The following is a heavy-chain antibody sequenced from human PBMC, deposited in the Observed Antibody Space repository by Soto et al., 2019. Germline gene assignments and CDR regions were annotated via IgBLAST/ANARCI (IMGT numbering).Heavy chain of an antibody. V-gene: IGHV4-39*01. Sequence: QLQLQESGPGLVKPSETLSLTCSVSGGSISSRTFWWAWIRQPPGKGLEWIGDMYYSGSSYSSPSLKSRVTLSVDTSKNQLSLKLNSVTAADTAVYFCARHPRDDYNYGGSGIFDYWGQGTLVTVSS. D-gene: IGHD4-4*01. CDR2: MYYSGSS. J-gene: IGHJ4*02. CDR3: ARHPRDDYNYGGSGIFDY. CDR1: GGSISSRTFW.